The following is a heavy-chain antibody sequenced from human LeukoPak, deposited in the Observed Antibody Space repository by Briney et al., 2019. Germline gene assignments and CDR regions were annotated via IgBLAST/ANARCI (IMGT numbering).Heavy chain of an antibody. CDR2: IKEDGREK. J-gene: IGHJ1*01. CDR1: GLMFSSYW. V-gene: IGHV3-7*01. CDR3: ARDLGYYDSSGYYYSYFQH. D-gene: IGHD3-22*01. Sequence: GGSLRLSCAASGLMFSSYWMTWVRQAPGKGLEWVANIKEDGREKYYVDSVKGRFTISRDDAKNSLYLQMNSLRAEDTAVYYCARDLGYYDSSGYYYSYFQHWGQGTLVTVSS.